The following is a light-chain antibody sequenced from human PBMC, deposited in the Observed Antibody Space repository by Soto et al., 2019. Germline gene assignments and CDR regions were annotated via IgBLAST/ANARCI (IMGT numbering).Light chain of an antibody. V-gene: IGLV4-69*01. CDR3: QTWGTGIHYV. CDR2: LNSDGSH. Sequence: QSVLTQSPSASASLGASVKLTCTLSSGQSIYAIAWHQQQPEKGPRYLMKLNSDGSHSKGDGIPDRFSGSSSGAERYLTISSLQSEDEADYYCQTWGTGIHYVFGTGTKLTVL. J-gene: IGLJ1*01. CDR1: SGQSIYA.